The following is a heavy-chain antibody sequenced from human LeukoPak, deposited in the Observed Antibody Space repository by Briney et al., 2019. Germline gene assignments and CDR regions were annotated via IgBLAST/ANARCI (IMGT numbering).Heavy chain of an antibody. Sequence: GGSLRLSCAASGSTFSSYWMSWVRQAPGKGLEWVANIKQDGSEKYYVDSVKGRFTISRDNAKNSLYLQMNSLRAEDTAVYYCTRSLRYDYSSGSGDVWGKGTTVTVSS. J-gene: IGHJ6*04. CDR3: TRSLRYDYSSGSGDV. D-gene: IGHD6-19*01. CDR1: GSTFSSYW. V-gene: IGHV3-7*03. CDR2: IKQDGSEK.